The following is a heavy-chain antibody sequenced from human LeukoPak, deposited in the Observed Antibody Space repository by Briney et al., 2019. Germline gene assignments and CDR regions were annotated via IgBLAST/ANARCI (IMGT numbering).Heavy chain of an antibody. V-gene: IGHV3-7*01. J-gene: IGHJ4*02. CDR1: GFTVSSNY. CDR3: VRLFGGVTTFDY. D-gene: IGHD4-17*01. Sequence: GGSLRLSCAASGFTVSSNYMSWVRQAPGKGLDWVASINQDGSAEYYVDSVRGRFTISRDNAKNSLYLQVNSLRVDDTAVYYCVRLFGGVTTFDYWGQGTLVTVSS. CDR2: INQDGSAE.